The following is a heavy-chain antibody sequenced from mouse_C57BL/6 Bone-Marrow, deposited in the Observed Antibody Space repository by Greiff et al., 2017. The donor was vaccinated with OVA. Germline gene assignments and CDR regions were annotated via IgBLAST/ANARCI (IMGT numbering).Heavy chain of an antibody. CDR2: IDPEDGDT. J-gene: IGHJ2*01. V-gene: IGHV14-1*01. Sequence: VHVKQSGAELVRPGASVKLSCTASGFNIKDYYMHWVKQRPEQGLEWIGRIDPEDGDTEYAPKFQGKATMTADTSSNTAYLQLSSLTSEDTAVYYCTTRTRGVYNYGGQGTTLTVSS. CDR3: TTRTRGVYNY. CDR1: GFNIKDYY.